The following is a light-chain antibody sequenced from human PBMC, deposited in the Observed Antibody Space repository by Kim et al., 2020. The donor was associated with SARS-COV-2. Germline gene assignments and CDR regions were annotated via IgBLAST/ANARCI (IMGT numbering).Light chain of an antibody. CDR1: TSDVGGNNY. Sequence: TISCGGSTSDVGGNNYASCYQQHPGKAPKLVVDVVSHRPSGVSSRFSGSNSGNTASLTISGLQAEDEADYYCSSYSSSSSRGVFGTGTKVTVL. CDR3: SSYSSSSSRGV. CDR2: VVS. J-gene: IGLJ1*01. V-gene: IGLV2-14*03.